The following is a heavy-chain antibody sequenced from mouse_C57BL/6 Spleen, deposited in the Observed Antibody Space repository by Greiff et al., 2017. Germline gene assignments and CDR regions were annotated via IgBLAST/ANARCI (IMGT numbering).Heavy chain of an antibody. CDR3: ARAPGNWYFDV. CDR1: GFTFSSYA. Sequence: EVKLMESGEGLVKPGGSLKLSCAASGFTFSSYAMSWVRQTPDKRLEWVAYISSGGDYIYYADTVKGRFTISRDNARNTLYLQMSSLKSEDTAMYYCARAPGNWYFDVWGTGTTVTVAS. V-gene: IGHV5S21*01. CDR2: ISSGGDYI. J-gene: IGHJ1*03.